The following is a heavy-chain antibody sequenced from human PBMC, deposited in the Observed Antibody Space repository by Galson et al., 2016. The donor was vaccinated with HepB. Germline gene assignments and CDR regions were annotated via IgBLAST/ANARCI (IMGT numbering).Heavy chain of an antibody. CDR3: AKDSAPFS. V-gene: IGHV3-21*01. CDR1: GSTFSSYS. CDR2: ISSTSTYI. J-gene: IGHJ5*02. Sequence: SLRLSCAASGSTFSSYSMNWVRQAPGKGLEWVASISSTSTYIFYADSMKGRFTISRDNAKNSLYLQMNSLRAEDTAVYYCAKDSAPFSWGQGTLVTVSS.